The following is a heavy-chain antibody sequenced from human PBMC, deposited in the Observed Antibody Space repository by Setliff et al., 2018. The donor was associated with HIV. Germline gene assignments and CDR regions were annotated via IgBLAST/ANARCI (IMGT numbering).Heavy chain of an antibody. Sequence: RLSCAASGFTFSSYWMHWVRQAPGKGLVWVSRINSDGSSTSYADSVKGRFTISRDNAKNTLYLQMNSLRAEDTAVYYCARSEGQRYFDWALKHWGQGTLVTVSS. D-gene: IGHD3-9*01. CDR2: INSDGSST. CDR1: GFTFSSYW. J-gene: IGHJ1*01. V-gene: IGHV3-74*01. CDR3: ARSEGQRYFDWALKH.